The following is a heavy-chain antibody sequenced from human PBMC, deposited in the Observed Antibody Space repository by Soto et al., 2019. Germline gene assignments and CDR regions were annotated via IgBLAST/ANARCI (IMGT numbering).Heavy chain of an antibody. CDR2: IGTAGDT. J-gene: IGHJ6*03. Sequence: EVQLVESGGGLVQPGGSLRLSCAASGFTFSSYDMHWVRQATGKGLEWVSAIGTAGDTYYPGSVKGRFTISRENAKNSLYLQMNSLRAGDTAVYYCAREVLPEDYYYMDVWGKGTTVTVSS. CDR3: AREVLPEDYYYMDV. CDR1: GFTFSSYD. V-gene: IGHV3-13*01.